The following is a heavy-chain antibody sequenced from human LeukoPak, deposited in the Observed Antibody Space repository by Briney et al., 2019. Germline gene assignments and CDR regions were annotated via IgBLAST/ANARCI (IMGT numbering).Heavy chain of an antibody. J-gene: IGHJ4*02. Sequence: GGSLRLSCAASGFTFSSYSMNWVRQAPGKGLEWISYISSASGSIYYADSVKGRFTISRDNAKNSLFLQMDSLRAEDTAVYYCARGGVVDFDYWGQGTLVTVSS. CDR1: GFTFSSYS. D-gene: IGHD2-15*01. CDR2: ISSASGSI. CDR3: ARGGVVDFDY. V-gene: IGHV3-48*04.